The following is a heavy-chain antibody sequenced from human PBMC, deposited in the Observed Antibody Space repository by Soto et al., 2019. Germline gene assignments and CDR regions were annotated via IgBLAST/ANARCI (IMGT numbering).Heavy chain of an antibody. J-gene: IGHJ4*02. CDR3: ARVGRLGSLFWYFDY. Sequence: GGSLRLSCAASGFTFSSYGMHWVRQAPGKGLEWVAVIWYDGSNKYYADSVKGRFTISRDNSKNTLYLQMNSLRAEDTAVYYCARVGRLGSLFWYFDYWGQGTLVTVSS. CDR1: GFTFSSYG. D-gene: IGHD3-3*01. V-gene: IGHV3-33*01. CDR2: IWYDGSNK.